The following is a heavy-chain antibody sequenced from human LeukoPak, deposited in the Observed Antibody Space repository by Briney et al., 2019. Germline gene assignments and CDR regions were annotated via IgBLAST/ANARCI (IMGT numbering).Heavy chain of an antibody. V-gene: IGHV3-74*01. J-gene: IGHJ6*03. Sequence: GGSLRLSCTASGFTFSTYYMHWVRQAPGKGLVWVSRISIDGSSTTYADSVKGRFTISRDNAKNTLYLQMNSLRAEDTAMYYCARAGSDYDLWSGYYYYMDVWGKGTTVTVSS. CDR1: GFTFSTYY. D-gene: IGHD3-3*01. CDR3: ARAGSDYDLWSGYYYYMDV. CDR2: ISIDGSST.